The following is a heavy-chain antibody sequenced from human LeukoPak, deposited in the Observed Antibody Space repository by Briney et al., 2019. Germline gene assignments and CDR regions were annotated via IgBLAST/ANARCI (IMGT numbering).Heavy chain of an antibody. Sequence: PGGSLRLSCAASGFTFSSYWMSWVRQAPGMGLQWVANIKQDGSVKTYVGSVKGRFTISRDNAKNSLYLQMNSLRGEDTAVYYCATFLGATFFDHWGQGTLVSVSS. CDR3: ATFLGATFFDH. CDR2: IKQDGSVK. D-gene: IGHD1-26*01. CDR1: GFTFSSYW. J-gene: IGHJ4*02. V-gene: IGHV3-7*01.